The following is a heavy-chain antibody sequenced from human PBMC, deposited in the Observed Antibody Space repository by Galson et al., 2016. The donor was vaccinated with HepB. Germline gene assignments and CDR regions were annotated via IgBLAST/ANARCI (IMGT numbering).Heavy chain of an antibody. CDR2: INHSGST. D-gene: IGHD2-15*01. V-gene: IGHV4-34*01. CDR3: AREDMQLRPL. Sequence: ETLSLTCAVYGGSFSSYYWSWIRQPPGKGLEWIGEINHSGSTNYNPSLKSRVTMSEDTSKNQFSLKLSSVTAADTAVYYCAREDMQLRPLWGQGTLVTVSS. J-gene: IGHJ4*02. CDR1: GGSFSSYY.